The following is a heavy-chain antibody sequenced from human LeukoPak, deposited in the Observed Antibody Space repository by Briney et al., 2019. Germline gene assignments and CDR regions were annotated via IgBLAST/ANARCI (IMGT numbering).Heavy chain of an antibody. CDR3: TRGSGRFEY. CDR1: GFTFGDFA. D-gene: IGHD2-15*01. J-gene: IGHJ4*02. CDR2: GRAKAYGATK. Sequence: GGSLRPSCSASGFTFGDFAMTWVRQAPGKGLEWVGIGRAKAYGATKEYAASVKGRFTISRDDSKSVAYLQMDNLKTEDTGIYYCTRGSGRFEYWGQGTRVTVSS. V-gene: IGHV3-49*04.